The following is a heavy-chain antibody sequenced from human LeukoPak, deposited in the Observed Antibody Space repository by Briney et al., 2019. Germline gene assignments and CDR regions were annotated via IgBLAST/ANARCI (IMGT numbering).Heavy chain of an antibody. D-gene: IGHD3-10*01. J-gene: IGHJ6*03. CDR2: ISNTGRNR. CDR3: AKGGAVSSKGIIMVRGTRRYYYNMDV. CDR1: GFTFSNYE. Sequence: QAGGSLRLSCAASGFTFSNYEIDWVHQAPGKGLEWISYISNTGRNRHYADSVKGRFTISRDNSKNTLYLQINSLRAEDTAVYYCAKGGAVSSKGIIMVRGTRRYYYNMDVWGKGTTVTISS. V-gene: IGHV3-48*03.